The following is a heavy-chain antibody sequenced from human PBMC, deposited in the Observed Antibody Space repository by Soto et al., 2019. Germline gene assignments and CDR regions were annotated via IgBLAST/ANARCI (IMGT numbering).Heavy chain of an antibody. CDR2: IDPSDSQT. Sequence: GESLKISCKGSGYSFAGYWITWVRQKPGKGLEWMGRIDPSDSQTYYSPSFRGHVTISVTKSITTVFLQWSSLRASDTAMYYCARQIYDSDTGPNFQYYFDSWGQGTMVTVSS. CDR3: ARQIYDSDTGPNFQYYFDS. V-gene: IGHV5-10-1*01. D-gene: IGHD3-22*01. CDR1: GYSFAGYW. J-gene: IGHJ4*02.